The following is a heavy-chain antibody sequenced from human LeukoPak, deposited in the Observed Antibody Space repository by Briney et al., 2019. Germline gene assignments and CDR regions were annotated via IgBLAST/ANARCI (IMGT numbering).Heavy chain of an antibody. CDR3: ARDHIVAVPGLGESSYYYYYYGMDV. V-gene: IGHV4-30-4*01. D-gene: IGHD2-2*01. CDR2: IYYSGST. Sequence: SQTLSLTCTVSGGSISSGDYYWSWIRQPPGKGLEWIGYIYYSGSTYYNPSLKSRVTISVDTSKNQFSLKLSSVTAADTAVYYCARDHIVAVPGLGESSYYYYYYGMDVWGKGTTVTVSS. J-gene: IGHJ6*04. CDR1: GGSISSGDYY.